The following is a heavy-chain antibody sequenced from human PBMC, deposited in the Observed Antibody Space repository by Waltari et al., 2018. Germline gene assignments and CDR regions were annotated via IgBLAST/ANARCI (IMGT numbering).Heavy chain of an antibody. CDR2: INPNSGDT. CDR3: ARXTSPLYYDSAXLDAFDS. Sequence: QVQLVQSGTEVKKXGASVKVSCXASGYTXTAFXMHWVRXTPGHGLDWMVGINPNSGDTKFAEKXQGRVTMTXDTSXSTXYRXLXSXQSDDTAVXXCARXTSPLYYDSAXLDAFDSXGQGTLVTVXS. J-gene: IGHJ3*02. V-gene: IGHV1-2*02. D-gene: IGHD3-22*01. CDR1: GYTXTAFX.